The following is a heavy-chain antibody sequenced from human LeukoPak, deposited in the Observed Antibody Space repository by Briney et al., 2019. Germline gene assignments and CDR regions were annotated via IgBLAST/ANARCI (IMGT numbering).Heavy chain of an antibody. Sequence: ASVKVSCKPSGYTFTGYYLHWVRQAPGQALEWMGWISPNTGATVYAQNFQDRVTMSRDTSIDTAYMDLSSLRSDDTAAYYCARDRVGSGWPRPYYFEFWGQGTLVTVSS. J-gene: IGHJ4*02. CDR2: ISPNTGAT. V-gene: IGHV1-2*02. D-gene: IGHD6-19*01. CDR1: GYTFTGYY. CDR3: ARDRVGSGWPRPYYFEF.